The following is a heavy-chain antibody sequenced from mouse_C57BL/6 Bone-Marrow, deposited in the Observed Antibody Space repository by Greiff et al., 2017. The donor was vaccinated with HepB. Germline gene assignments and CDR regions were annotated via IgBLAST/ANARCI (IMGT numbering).Heavy chain of an antibody. CDR3: AREGYFDV. J-gene: IGHJ1*03. V-gene: IGHV1-22*01. CDR2: INPNNGGT. Sequence: LQWIGYINPNNGGTSYNQKFKGKATLTVNKSSSTAYMELRSLTSEDSAVYYCAREGYFDVWGTGTTVTVSS.